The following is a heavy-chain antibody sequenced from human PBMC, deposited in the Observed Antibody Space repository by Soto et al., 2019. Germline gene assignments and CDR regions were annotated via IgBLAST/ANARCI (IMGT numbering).Heavy chain of an antibody. CDR1: GGSLSGYY. CDR3: ARLVGVAAIDY. CDR2: IHHSGST. J-gene: IGHJ4*02. Sequence: QVQLQQWGAGLLKPSETLSLTCTVYGGSLSGYYWTWIRQPQGKGLEWIGEIHHSGSTNYNPSLKSRVTISVDTSKNQFSLKLSSVTAADTAVYHCARLVGVAAIDYWGQGTLVTVSS. D-gene: IGHD6-19*01. V-gene: IGHV4-34*01.